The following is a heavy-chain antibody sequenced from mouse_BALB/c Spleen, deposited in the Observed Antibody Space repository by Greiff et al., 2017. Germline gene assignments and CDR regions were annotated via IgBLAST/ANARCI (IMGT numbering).Heavy chain of an antibody. J-gene: IGHJ4*01. D-gene: IGHD1-3*01. CDR1: GFTFSSFG. Sequence: EVKLVESGGGLVQPGGSRKLSCAASGFTFSSFGMHWVRQAPEKGLEWVAYISSGSSTIYYADTVKGRFTISRDNPKNTLFLQMTSLRSEDTAMYYCARSKVPAMDYWGQGTSVTVSS. V-gene: IGHV5-17*02. CDR2: ISSGSSTI. CDR3: ARSKVPAMDY.